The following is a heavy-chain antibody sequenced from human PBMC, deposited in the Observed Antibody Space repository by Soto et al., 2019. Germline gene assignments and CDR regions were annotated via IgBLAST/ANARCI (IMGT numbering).Heavy chain of an antibody. D-gene: IGHD2-15*01. V-gene: IGHV3-53*04. J-gene: IGHJ3*02. Sequence: EVQLVESGGGLVQPGGSLRLSCAASGFTVSSNYMSWVRQAPGKGLEWVAIIYSGGSTNYADSVKGRFTISRHDSKSTLYLQMNSLSGEDTAVYYCAREAGYCSGGSCYSAFDIWGQGTVVAVSS. CDR3: AREAGYCSGGSCYSAFDI. CDR1: GFTVSSNY. CDR2: IYSGGST.